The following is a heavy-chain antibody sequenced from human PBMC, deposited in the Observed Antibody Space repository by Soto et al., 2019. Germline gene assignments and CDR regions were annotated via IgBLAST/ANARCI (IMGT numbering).Heavy chain of an antibody. CDR2: ISDSSTNI. J-gene: IGHJ4*02. CDR3: ASRFSWYSSN. D-gene: IGHD6-13*01. CDR1: GFTFSGSS. Sequence: GGSLRLSCVASGFTFSGSSMNWVRQAPGKGLERVSSISDSSTNIYYADSVRGRFTISRDNTKNSLYLQMNSLRAEDTALYYCASRFSWYSSNWGQGTLVTVCS. V-gene: IGHV3-21*01.